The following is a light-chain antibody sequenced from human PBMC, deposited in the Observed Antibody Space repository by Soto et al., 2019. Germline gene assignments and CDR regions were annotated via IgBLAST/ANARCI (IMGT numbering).Light chain of an antibody. CDR2: GAS. V-gene: IGKV3-20*01. CDR3: QQYGSSPLT. Sequence: EMVLTQSPGTLSLSPGERATLSCRASQSVSSSYLAWYQQKPGQAPRLLIYGASSRAPGIPDRFSGSWSGTDFTLTISRLEPEDFAVYYCQQYGSSPLTFGGGTKVEIK. J-gene: IGKJ4*01. CDR1: QSVSSSY.